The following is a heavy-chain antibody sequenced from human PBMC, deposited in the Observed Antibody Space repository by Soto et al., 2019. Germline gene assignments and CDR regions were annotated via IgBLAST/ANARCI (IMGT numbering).Heavy chain of an antibody. D-gene: IGHD2-2*01. CDR1: GFSLSTSGVG. Sequence: SGPTLVQPTQTLTLTCTFSGFSLSTSGVGVGWIRQPPGKALEWLALIYWNDDKSYSPSLKSRLTITKDTSKHQVVLKMTNMDPVDTATYYCAHSEREPAAMGVEYYYYGMDVWGQGTTVTVSS. CDR3: AHSEREPAAMGVEYYYYGMDV. J-gene: IGHJ6*02. V-gene: IGHV2-5*01. CDR2: IYWNDDK.